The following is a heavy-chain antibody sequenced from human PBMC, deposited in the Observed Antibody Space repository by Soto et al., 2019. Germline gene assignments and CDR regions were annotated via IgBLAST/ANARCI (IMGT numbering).Heavy chain of an antibody. CDR3: ASYRQRVGFDY. J-gene: IGHJ4*02. Sequence: QVQLVESGGGVVQPGRSLRLSCVASGFTFSNYGMNWVRQAPGKGLEWVAIIWYDGSNQYYADSVKGRFTISRDNSKNTLYLQMNSLTAEDTAVYYCASYRQRVGFDYWGQGVLVTVSS. CDR2: IWYDGSNQ. CDR1: GFTFSNYG. V-gene: IGHV3-33*01. D-gene: IGHD3-16*02.